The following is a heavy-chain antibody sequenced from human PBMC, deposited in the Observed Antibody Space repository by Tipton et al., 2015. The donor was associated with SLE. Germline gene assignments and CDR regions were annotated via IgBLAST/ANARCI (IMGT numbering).Heavy chain of an antibody. D-gene: IGHD4-11*01. CDR2: IYTSGST. Sequence: TLSLTCTVSGDSISNYYWSWIRQPAGKGLEWIGRIYTSGSTNYNPSLKSRVTMSVDTSKNHFSLKLISVTAADTAVYYCAREFLNPVTTVHYYFDLWGRGTLVTVSS. CDR3: AREFLNPVTTVHYYFDL. CDR1: GDSISNYY. V-gene: IGHV4-4*07. J-gene: IGHJ2*01.